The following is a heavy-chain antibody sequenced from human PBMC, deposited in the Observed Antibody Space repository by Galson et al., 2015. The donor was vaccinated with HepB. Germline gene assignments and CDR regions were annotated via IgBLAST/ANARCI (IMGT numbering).Heavy chain of an antibody. D-gene: IGHD5-24*01. CDR1: GFTFSSYA. J-gene: IGHJ4*02. Sequence: SLRLSCAASGFTFSSYAMHWVRRAPGKGLEWVAVISYDGSNKYYADSVKGRFTISRDNSKNTLYLQMNSLRAEDTAVYYCARPRGGYNPTFDYWGQGTLVTVSS. V-gene: IGHV3-30-3*01. CDR3: ARPRGGYNPTFDY. CDR2: ISYDGSNK.